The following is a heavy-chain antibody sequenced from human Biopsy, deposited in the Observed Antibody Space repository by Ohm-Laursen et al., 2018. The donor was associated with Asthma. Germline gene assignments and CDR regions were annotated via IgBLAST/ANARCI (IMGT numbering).Heavy chain of an antibody. D-gene: IGHD5-12*01. J-gene: IGHJ4*02. Sequence: SLRLSCAASGFMFRSFGMHWVRQAPGKGLEWVAVISYDGSHKFYEDSVKGRFTISRDNSKNTLYLQMNSLRTEDTAVYYCAKRRGYSGHDNDYWGQGTLVIVSS. CDR2: ISYDGSHK. CDR1: GFMFRSFG. V-gene: IGHV3-30*18. CDR3: AKRRGYSGHDNDY.